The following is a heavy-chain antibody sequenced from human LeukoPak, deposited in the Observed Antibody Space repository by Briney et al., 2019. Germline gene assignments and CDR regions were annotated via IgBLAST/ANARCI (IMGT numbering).Heavy chain of an antibody. CDR1: GFTFCRYF. Sequence: PGGAPRLSCAAPGFTFCRYFLSRGRPGPGEGLEWVANIKQDGSEEYYVDSVKGRFTISRDNAKNSLYLQMNSLRAEDTAVYYCASERTGKVARYWGQGTLVTVSS. J-gene: IGHJ4*02. V-gene: IGHV3-7*05. CDR3: ASERTGKVARY. D-gene: IGHD5-12*01. CDR2: IKQDGSEE.